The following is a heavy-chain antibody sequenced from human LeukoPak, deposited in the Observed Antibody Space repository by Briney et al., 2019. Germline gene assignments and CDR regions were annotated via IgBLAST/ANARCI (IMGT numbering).Heavy chain of an antibody. CDR1: GFTFGTYS. J-gene: IGHJ4*02. CDR3: AKDIAAAGPHPSCDY. V-gene: IGHV3-21*01. D-gene: IGHD6-13*01. Sequence: GSLRLSCAVSGFTFGTYSMNWVRQAPGEGLEWVSCISTSGSYIYYADSVKGRFTISRDNSKNPLYLQMNSLRAEDTAVYYCAKDIAAAGPHPSCDYWGQGTLVTVSS. CDR2: ISTSGSYI.